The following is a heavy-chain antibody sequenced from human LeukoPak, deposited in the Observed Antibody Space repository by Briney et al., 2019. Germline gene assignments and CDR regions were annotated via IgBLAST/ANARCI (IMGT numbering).Heavy chain of an antibody. Sequence: GGSLRLSCDASGFNFRKYGMTWVRQAPGKGLEWVSSITVDGEDTFYADSVRGRFTISRDNSKNILYLQMNNLRVEDTALYYCAKDDGGLCSRTSCGDALDIWGQGTMLTVSS. CDR1: GFNFRKYG. V-gene: IGHV3-23*01. J-gene: IGHJ3*02. CDR3: AKDDGGLCSRTSCGDALDI. CDR2: ITVDGEDT. D-gene: IGHD2-2*01.